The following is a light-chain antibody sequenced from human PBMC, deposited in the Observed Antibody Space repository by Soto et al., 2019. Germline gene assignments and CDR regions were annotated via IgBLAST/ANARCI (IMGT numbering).Light chain of an antibody. J-gene: IGKJ2*01. CDR3: QQYGSSPPYT. CDR1: QSISNNY. CDR2: GSS. V-gene: IGKV3-20*01. Sequence: EVVLTQSPGTLSLSPGERATLSCRASQSISNNYFAWYQQKPGQAPRLLIFGSSDRATGIPGRFSGSGSGSDFTLTISSLEPEDFAVYYYQQYGSSPPYTFGQGTKLEIK.